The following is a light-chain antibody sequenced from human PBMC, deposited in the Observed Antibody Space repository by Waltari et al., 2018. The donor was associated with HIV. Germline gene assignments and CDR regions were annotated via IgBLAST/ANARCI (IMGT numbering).Light chain of an antibody. J-gene: IGKJ4*01. V-gene: IGKV1-33*01. Sequence: DVLMTQSPSSLSASVGDRVTITCQASQDITNHLNWYQQKPGSAPKLLIYDASNLETGVPSRFSGSRSGTAFTFTVTSLQPEDIATYYCHQYDNLPLTFGGGTKVEI. CDR1: QDITNH. CDR3: HQYDNLPLT. CDR2: DAS.